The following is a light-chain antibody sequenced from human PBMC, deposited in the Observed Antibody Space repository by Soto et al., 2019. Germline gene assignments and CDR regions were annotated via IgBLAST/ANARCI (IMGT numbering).Light chain of an antibody. J-gene: IGKJ1*01. V-gene: IGKV3-15*01. CDR1: QNVKTN. Sequence: VMTQSPAILSVSPGERATLPCRASQNVKTNLAWFQQKPGQPPRLLIHGASSRATGIPDRFSGSGSGTDFTLTISSLQSEDLALYYCQQYNNWPRTFGQGTKVDIK. CDR2: GAS. CDR3: QQYNNWPRT.